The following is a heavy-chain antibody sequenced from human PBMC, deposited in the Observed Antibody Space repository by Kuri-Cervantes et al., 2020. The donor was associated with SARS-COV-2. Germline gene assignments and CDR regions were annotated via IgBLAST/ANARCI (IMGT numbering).Heavy chain of an antibody. V-gene: IGHV3-33*08. J-gene: IGHJ6*02. CDR1: GFTVSSNY. D-gene: IGHD3-22*01. Sequence: GESLKISCAASGFTVSSNYMSWVRQAPSKGLEWVAVIWYDGSNKYYADSVKGRFTISRDNSKNTLYLQMNSLRAEDTAVYYCAHMIVVVPSDGMDVWGQGTTVTVSS. CDR3: AHMIVVVPSDGMDV. CDR2: IWYDGSNK.